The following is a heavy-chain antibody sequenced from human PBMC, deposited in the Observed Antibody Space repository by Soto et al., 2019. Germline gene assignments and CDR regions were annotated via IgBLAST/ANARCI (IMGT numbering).Heavy chain of an antibody. CDR1: GFTFSSYA. J-gene: IGHJ4*02. CDR2: ISGSGGTT. V-gene: IGHV3-23*01. CDR3: AKFFVETGGSSGWPWSFHY. Sequence: EVQLLESGGGLVQPGRSLGLSCAASGFTFSSYAMSWVRQAPGQGLDWVSAISGSGGTTYYADSVKGRFTISRDNSKNTLSLQMNSLRAEDTAVYYCAKFFVETGGSSGWPWSFHYWGQGTLVTVSS. D-gene: IGHD6-25*01.